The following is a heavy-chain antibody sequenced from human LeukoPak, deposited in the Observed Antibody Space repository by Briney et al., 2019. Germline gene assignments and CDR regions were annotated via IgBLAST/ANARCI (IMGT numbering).Heavy chain of an antibody. Sequence: PSETLSLTCAVYGGSFSGYYWSWIRQPPGKGLEWIGEINHSGSTNYNPSLKSRVTMSVDTSKNQFSLKLSSVTAADTAVYYCARGGYYYDSGYYSFDYWGQGTLVTVSS. CDR1: GGSFSGYY. D-gene: IGHD3-22*01. V-gene: IGHV4-34*01. CDR3: ARGGYYYDSGYYSFDY. CDR2: INHSGST. J-gene: IGHJ4*02.